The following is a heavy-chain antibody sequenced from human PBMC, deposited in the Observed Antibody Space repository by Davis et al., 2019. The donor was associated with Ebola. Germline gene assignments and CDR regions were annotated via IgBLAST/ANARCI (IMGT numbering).Heavy chain of an antibody. CDR2: ISAYNGNT. J-gene: IGHJ6*02. D-gene: IGHD2-8*02. V-gene: IGHV1-18*01. CDR3: ARAGVRALYWWRYYGMDV. CDR1: GYTFTSYG. Sequence: ASVKVSCKASGYTFTSYGISWVRQAPGQGLEWMGWISAYNGNTNYAQKLQGRVTMTTDTSTSTAYMELRSLRSDDTAVYYCARAGVRALYWWRYYGMDVWGQGTTVTVSS.